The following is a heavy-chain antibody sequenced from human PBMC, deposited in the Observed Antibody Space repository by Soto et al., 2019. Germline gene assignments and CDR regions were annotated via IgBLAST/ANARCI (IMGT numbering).Heavy chain of an antibody. V-gene: IGHV4-59*01. CDR1: GGSISSYY. J-gene: IGHJ4*02. CDR3: SRFGAGGAVPYYFDY. Sequence: SETLSLTCTVSGGSISSYYWSWIRQPPGKGLEWIGYIYHSGSTNYNPSLKSRVTISVDRSKNHFSLKLSSVTAADTAVYYCSRFGAGGAVPYYFDYWGQGTLVSVSS. CDR2: IYHSGST. D-gene: IGHD3-10*01.